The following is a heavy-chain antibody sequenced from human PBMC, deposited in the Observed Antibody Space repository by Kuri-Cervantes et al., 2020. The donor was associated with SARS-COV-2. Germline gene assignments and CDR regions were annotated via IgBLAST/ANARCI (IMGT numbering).Heavy chain of an antibody. CDR3: ARATMSHYYDSSPRWFDP. CDR2: IIPVIGIP. D-gene: IGHD3-22*01. Sequence: SVKVSCKASADTFNTYAVDWVRQTPGLGLEWMGRIIPVIGIPNYAQKFQGRVTITADTSTSTAYMELRSLRSDDTAVYYCARATMSHYYDSSPRWFDPWGQGTLVTVSS. J-gene: IGHJ5*02. CDR1: ADTFNTYA. V-gene: IGHV1-69*04.